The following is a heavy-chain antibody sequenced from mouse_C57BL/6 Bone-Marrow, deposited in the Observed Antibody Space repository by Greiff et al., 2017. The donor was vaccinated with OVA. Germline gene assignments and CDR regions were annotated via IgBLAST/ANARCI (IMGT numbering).Heavy chain of an antibody. CDR1: GFTFSDYY. D-gene: IGHD6-1*01. CDR2: INYDGSST. Sequence: EVQLVESEGGLVQPGSSMKLSCTASGFTFSDYYMAWVRQVPEKGLEWVANINYDGSSTYYLDSLKSRFIISRDNAKNILYLQMSSLKSEDTATYYCARSLYGLYAMDYWGQGTSVTVSS. CDR3: ARSLYGLYAMDY. J-gene: IGHJ4*01. V-gene: IGHV5-16*01.